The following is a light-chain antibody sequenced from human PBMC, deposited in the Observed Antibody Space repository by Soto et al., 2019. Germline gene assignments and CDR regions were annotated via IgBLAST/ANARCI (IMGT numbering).Light chain of an antibody. CDR1: QSVSTY. CDR3: QQFKDWPRT. V-gene: IGKV3-11*01. J-gene: IGKJ1*01. CDR2: DAS. Sequence: EIVLTQSPGTLSLSPGERATLSCRASQSVSTYLAWYQQKPGQAPRLLIYDASNRATGIPARFSGSGSGTEFTLTISSLQSEDFAVYYCQQFKDWPRTFGQGTKVDIK.